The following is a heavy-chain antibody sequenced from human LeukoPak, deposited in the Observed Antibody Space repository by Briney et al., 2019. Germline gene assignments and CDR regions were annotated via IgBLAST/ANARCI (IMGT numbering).Heavy chain of an antibody. CDR2: ITTSSTYI. V-gene: IGHV3-21*01. CDR3: ARGKYSSGWFDY. CDR1: GFTVRSNY. D-gene: IGHD6-19*01. Sequence: GGSLRLSCAASGFTVRSNYVSWVRQAPGKGLEWVSSITTSSTYISYADSVKGRFTISRDNAKNSLYLQMNSLRAEDTAVYYCARGKYSSGWFDYWGQGTLVTVSS. J-gene: IGHJ4*02.